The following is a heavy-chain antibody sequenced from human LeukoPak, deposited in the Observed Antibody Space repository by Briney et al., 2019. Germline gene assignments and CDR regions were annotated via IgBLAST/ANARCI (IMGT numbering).Heavy chain of an antibody. V-gene: IGHV3-48*04. CDR2: ISSSSSTI. D-gene: IGHD1-20*01. CDR1: GFTFSSYS. Sequence: PGGSLRLSCAASGFTFSSYSMNWVRQAPGKGLEWVSYISSSSSTIYYADSVRGRFTISRDNAKNSLYLQMNSLRAEDTALYYCAKDITLRITGSIDYWGQGTLVTVSS. J-gene: IGHJ4*02. CDR3: AKDITLRITGSIDY.